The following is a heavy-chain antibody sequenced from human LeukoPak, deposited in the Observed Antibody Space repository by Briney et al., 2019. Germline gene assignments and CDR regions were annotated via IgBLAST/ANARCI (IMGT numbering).Heavy chain of an antibody. J-gene: IGHJ4*02. CDR3: ARDNLGFDY. Sequence: ASVKVSCKASGYTFTGYYMHWMRQAPGQGLEWMGWISAYNGNTNYAQKVQGRITMTTDRSTSTAYMELRSLRPDDTAVYYCARDNLGFDYWGQGTLVTVS. V-gene: IGHV1-18*04. CDR2: ISAYNGNT. D-gene: IGHD7-27*01. CDR1: GYTFTGYY.